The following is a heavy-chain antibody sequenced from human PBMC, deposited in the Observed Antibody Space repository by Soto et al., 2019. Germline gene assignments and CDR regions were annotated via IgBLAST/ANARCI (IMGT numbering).Heavy chain of an antibody. J-gene: IGHJ4*02. CDR3: ARGRGYYDSSGYYRPHIFDY. V-gene: IGHV4-34*01. CDR2: INHSGST. CDR1: GGSFSGYY. Sequence: PSETLSLTCAVYGGSFSGYYWSWIRQPPGKGLEWIGEINHSGSTNYNPSLKSRVTISVDTSKNQFSLKLSSVTAADTAVYYCARGRGYYDSSGYYRPHIFDYWGQGTLVTVSS. D-gene: IGHD3-22*01.